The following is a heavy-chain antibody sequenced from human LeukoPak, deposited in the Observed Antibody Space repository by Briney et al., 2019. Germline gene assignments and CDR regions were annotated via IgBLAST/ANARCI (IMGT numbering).Heavy chain of an antibody. CDR2: IYYSGST. V-gene: IGHV4-59*01. D-gene: IGHD2-2*02. CDR1: GGSISSYS. Sequence: SEPLSLTSAAAGGSISSYSWSWIRQPPGRGLEWIGYIYYSGSTNYNPSLKSRVTMSVATSKNQSSLKLSSVTAADTAVDSYARLYCSRPSCYNCDYWGQGTLLTVP. CDR3: ARLYCSRPSCYNCDY. J-gene: IGHJ4*02.